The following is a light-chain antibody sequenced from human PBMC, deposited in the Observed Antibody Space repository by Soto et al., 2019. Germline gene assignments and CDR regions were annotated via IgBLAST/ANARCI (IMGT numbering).Light chain of an antibody. CDR2: EDN. CDR1: SGSIASNY. V-gene: IGLV6-57*03. J-gene: IGLJ3*02. Sequence: NFMLTQPHSVSESPGKTVTISCTRSSGSIASNYVQWYQQRPGSAPTTVIYEDNQSPSGVPDRFSGSIDSSSNSASLTISGLKTEDEADDYCQSYDSSIPWVFGGGTMLTVL. CDR3: QSYDSSIPWV.